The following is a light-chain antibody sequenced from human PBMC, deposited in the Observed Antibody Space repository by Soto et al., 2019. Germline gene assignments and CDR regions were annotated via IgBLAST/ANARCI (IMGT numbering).Light chain of an antibody. Sequence: QSALTQPASASGSPGQSITISCTGTSSDVGGYNYVSWYQQHPGKAPKLMIYEVSNRPSGVSNRFSGSKSGNTASLTISGLQTEDEADYYCSSYTSSNTIVVFGGGTKLTVL. CDR1: SSDVGGYNY. V-gene: IGLV2-14*01. CDR2: EVS. CDR3: SSYTSSNTIVV. J-gene: IGLJ2*01.